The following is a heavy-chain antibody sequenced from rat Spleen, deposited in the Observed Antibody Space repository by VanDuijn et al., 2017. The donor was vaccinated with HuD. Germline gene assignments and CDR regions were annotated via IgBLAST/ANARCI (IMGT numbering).Heavy chain of an antibody. Sequence: EVQLVESDGGLVQPGRSLKLSCAASGFTFSDYYMAWVRQAPTKGLEWVATISPSGASTYYRDSVRGRFTVSRDNAKSTLYLQVDSLRSEDTATYYCAGRAYLYWYFDFWGPGTMVTVSS. CDR1: GFTFSDYY. CDR2: ISPSGAST. J-gene: IGHJ1*01. V-gene: IGHV5-25*01. CDR3: AGRAYLYWYFDF. D-gene: IGHD1-4*01.